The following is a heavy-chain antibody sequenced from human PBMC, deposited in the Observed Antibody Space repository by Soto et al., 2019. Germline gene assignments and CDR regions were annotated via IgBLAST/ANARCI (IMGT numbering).Heavy chain of an antibody. Sequence: QLQLQESGPGLVKPSETLSLTCTVSGGSISSSSYYWGWIRQRPGKGLGWIGSIYYSGSTYYNPSLKSRVIISVDTSKIQFSLKLRSVTSAYTALYCCARPSAATERGAFDYWCQGTLVTVSS. CDR2: IYYSGST. D-gene: IGHD1-26*01. J-gene: IGHJ4*02. CDR1: GGSISSSSYY. V-gene: IGHV4-39*01. CDR3: ARPSAATERGAFDY.